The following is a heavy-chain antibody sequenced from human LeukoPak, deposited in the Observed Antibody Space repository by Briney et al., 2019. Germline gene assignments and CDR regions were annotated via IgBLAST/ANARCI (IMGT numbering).Heavy chain of an antibody. CDR1: GGTFSSYA. Sequence: GASVKVSCKASGGTFSSYAISWVRQAPGQGLEWMGWISGYNGKANYVQKFQGRVTMTTDTSTSTAYMELRSLRSDDTAVYYCARDRGGRYDFWSGYHTFDYWGQGTLVTVSS. D-gene: IGHD3-3*01. J-gene: IGHJ4*02. CDR2: ISGYNGKA. CDR3: ARDRGGRYDFWSGYHTFDY. V-gene: IGHV1-18*01.